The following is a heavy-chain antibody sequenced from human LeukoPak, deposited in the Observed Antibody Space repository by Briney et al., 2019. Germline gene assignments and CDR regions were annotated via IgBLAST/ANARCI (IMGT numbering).Heavy chain of an antibody. D-gene: IGHD5-12*01. CDR2: IYHSGST. CDR1: GGSISSGGYS. CDR3: ARVRGDGYNSDDDAFDI. Sequence: SQTLSLTCAVSGGSISSGGYSWSWIRQPPGKGLEWIGYIYHSGSTYYNPSLKSRVTISVDRSKNQFSLKLSSVTAADTAVYYCARVRGDGYNSDDDAFDIWGQGTMVPVSS. J-gene: IGHJ3*02. V-gene: IGHV4-30-2*01.